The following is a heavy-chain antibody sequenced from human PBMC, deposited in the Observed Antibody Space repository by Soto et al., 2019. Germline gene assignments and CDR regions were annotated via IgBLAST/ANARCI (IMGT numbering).Heavy chain of an antibody. CDR1: GASVSSNSDA. Sequence: SQTLSLTCAVFGASVSSNSDALNWIRQSPSRGVEWKGRTYFRTKWYNDYAVSVKRRLTINRATSTDQFSLKLYSVTRDDKAVYSSASDLAYGGNITAHYGMDVWGRGTTVTVSS. CDR2: TYFRTKWYN. J-gene: IGHJ6*02. CDR3: ASDLAYGGNITAHYGMDV. V-gene: IGHV6-1*01. D-gene: IGHD6-13*01.